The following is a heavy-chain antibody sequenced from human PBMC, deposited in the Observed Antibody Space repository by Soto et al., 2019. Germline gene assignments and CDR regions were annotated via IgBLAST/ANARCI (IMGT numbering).Heavy chain of an antibody. Sequence: EVQLLESGGGLVQPGGSLRLSCAASGFTFSNYAMTWVRQAPGKGLEWVSGISGSGSSISYADSVKGRFTISRDNSKNTLYLQMNSLRAEDTAVYYCAKGGDSSSWKNWFDPWGQGTLVTVSS. D-gene: IGHD6-13*01. CDR1: GFTFSNYA. V-gene: IGHV3-23*01. CDR3: AKGGDSSSWKNWFDP. J-gene: IGHJ5*02. CDR2: ISGSGSSI.